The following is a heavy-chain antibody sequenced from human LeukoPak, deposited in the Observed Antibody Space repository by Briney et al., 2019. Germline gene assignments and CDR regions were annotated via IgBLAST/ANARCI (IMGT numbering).Heavy chain of an antibody. Sequence: GGSLRLSCAASGFTFSSYEMNWVRQAPGKGLEWVSYISSSGSTIYYADSVKGRFTISRDNAKNSLYLQMNSLRAEDTAVYYCARGRDVILWFGELLNWFDPWGQGTLVTVSS. J-gene: IGHJ5*02. CDR3: ARGRDVILWFGELLNWFDP. CDR2: ISSSGSTI. V-gene: IGHV3-48*03. D-gene: IGHD3-10*01. CDR1: GFTFSSYE.